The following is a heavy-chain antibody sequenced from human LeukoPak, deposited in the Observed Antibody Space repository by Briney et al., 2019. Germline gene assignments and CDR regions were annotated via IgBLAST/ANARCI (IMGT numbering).Heavy chain of an antibody. Sequence: GESLTISCKGSGYSFTSYWIGWVRQMPGKGLEWMGIIYPGDSDTRYSPSFQGQVTISADKSISTAYLQWSSLKASDTAMYYCARLLTYYYGSGSLFDYWGQGTLVTVSS. V-gene: IGHV5-51*03. CDR3: ARLLTYYYGSGSLFDY. CDR1: GYSFTSYW. D-gene: IGHD3-10*01. J-gene: IGHJ4*02. CDR2: IYPGDSDT.